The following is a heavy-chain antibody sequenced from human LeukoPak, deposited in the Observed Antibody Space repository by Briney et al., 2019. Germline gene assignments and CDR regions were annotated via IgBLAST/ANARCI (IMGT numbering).Heavy chain of an antibody. D-gene: IGHD3-3*01. CDR2: ISGSGGST. CDR1: GFTFSSYA. J-gene: IGHJ4*02. CDR3: VKEYHSRGFGAYFDY. Sequence: GGSLRLSCAASGFTFSSYAMSWVRQAPGKGLEWVSAISGSGGSTYYADSVKGRFTISRDNSKNTLYLQMNSLRAEDTAVYYCVKEYHSRGFGAYFDYWGQGTLVTVSS. V-gene: IGHV3-23*01.